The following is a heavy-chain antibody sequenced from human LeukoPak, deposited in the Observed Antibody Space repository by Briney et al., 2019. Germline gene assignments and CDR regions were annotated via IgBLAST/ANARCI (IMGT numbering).Heavy chain of an antibody. D-gene: IGHD3-3*01. CDR2: ISAYNGNT. Sequence: GASVKVSCKASGYTFTSYGISWVRQAPGQGLEWMGWISAYNGNTNYAQKLQGRVTMTTDTSTSTAYMELRSLRSDDTAVYYCARGWELSLLQGVYYDFWSGSGGFDYWGQGTLVTVSS. CDR3: ARGWELSLLQGVYYDFWSGSGGFDY. J-gene: IGHJ4*02. CDR1: GYTFTSYG. V-gene: IGHV1-18*01.